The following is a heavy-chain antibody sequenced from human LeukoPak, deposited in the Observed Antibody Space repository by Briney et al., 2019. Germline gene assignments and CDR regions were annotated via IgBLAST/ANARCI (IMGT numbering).Heavy chain of an antibody. D-gene: IGHD2-2*01. CDR3: ARGMPYYFDY. CDR1: GGSFSGYY. J-gene: IGHJ4*02. CDR2: INHSGST. Sequence: PSVTLSLTCAVYGGSFSGYYWSWIGQPPGKGLEWIGDINHSGSTNYNPSLKSRVTISIDTSKNQFSLRLNSVTAADTAVYYCARGMPYYFDYWGQGTLVTVSS. V-gene: IGHV4-34*01.